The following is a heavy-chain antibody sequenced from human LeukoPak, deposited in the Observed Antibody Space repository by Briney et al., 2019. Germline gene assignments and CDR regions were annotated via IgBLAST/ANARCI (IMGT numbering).Heavy chain of an antibody. CDR3: ATRSRYCSGGSRYNWFDP. D-gene: IGHD2-15*01. J-gene: IGHJ5*02. CDR2: ISAYNGNT. V-gene: IGHV1-18*01. CDR1: GYTFTIYG. Sequence: GASVKVSCKASGYTFTIYGISWVRQAPGQGLEWMGWISAYNGNTNYAQKLQGRVTMTTDTSTSTAYMELRSLRSDDTAVYYCATRSRYCSGGSRYNWFDPWGQGTLVTVSS.